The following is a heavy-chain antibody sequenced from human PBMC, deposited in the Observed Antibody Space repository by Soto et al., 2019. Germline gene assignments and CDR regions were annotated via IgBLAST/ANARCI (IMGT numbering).Heavy chain of an antibody. D-gene: IGHD6-6*01. CDR3: SRVEYVTSSPIG. CDR1: GFTFSGSA. CDR2: IRTKSNGYAT. V-gene: IGHV3-73*01. Sequence: PGGSLRLSCAASGFTFSGSAIHWVGQGSGKGLEWVARIRTKSNGYATTYAASVKGRFTISRDDSKNMAYLQMNGLKTEDTAMYYCSRVEYVTSSPIGWGQGTLVTVSS. J-gene: IGHJ1*01.